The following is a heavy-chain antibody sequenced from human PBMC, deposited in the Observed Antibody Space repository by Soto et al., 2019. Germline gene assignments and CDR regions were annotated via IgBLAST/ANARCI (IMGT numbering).Heavy chain of an antibody. D-gene: IGHD2-2*01. V-gene: IGHV4-59*01. J-gene: IGHJ6*03. CDR1: GGSISSYY. Sequence: QVQLQESGPGLVKPPETLSLTCTVSGGSISSYYWSWIRQPPGKGLEWIGYIYYSGSTNYNPSLKSRVTISVDTSKNQFSLKLSSVTAADTAVYYCARGRPQKGGYCSSTSCYSYYYYYMDVWGKGTTVTVSS. CDR2: IYYSGST. CDR3: ARGRPQKGGYCSSTSCYSYYYYYMDV.